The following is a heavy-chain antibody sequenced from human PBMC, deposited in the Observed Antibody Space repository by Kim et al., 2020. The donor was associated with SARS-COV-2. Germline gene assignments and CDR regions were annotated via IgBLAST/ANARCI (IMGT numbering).Heavy chain of an antibody. CDR1: GFTFSGRW. V-gene: IGHV3-74*01. CDR3: ARDVGRFSEY. CDR2: IYTDGTIT. J-gene: IGHJ4*02. D-gene: IGHD3-10*01. Sequence: GGSLRLSCVASGFTFSGRWMYCVRHAPGKGLEWVSIIYTDGTITRSAYVVNRRFTFTSANAKNTLFLLMSSRSAEDTAMYYGARDVGRFSEYWGRGTVVTVSS.